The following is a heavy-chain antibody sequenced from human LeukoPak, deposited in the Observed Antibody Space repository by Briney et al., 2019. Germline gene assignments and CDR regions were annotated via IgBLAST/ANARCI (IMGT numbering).Heavy chain of an antibody. J-gene: IGHJ3*02. CDR1: GGSFSGYY. CDR2: IYYSGST. D-gene: IGHD4-23*01. V-gene: IGHV4-34*01. CDR3: AREAPTTVVTPGAFDI. Sequence: SETLSLTCAVYGGSFSGYYWSWIRQPPGKGLEWIGSIYYSGSTYYNPSLKSRVTISVDTSKNQFSLKLSSVTAADTAVYYCAREAPTTVVTPGAFDIWGQGTMVTVSS.